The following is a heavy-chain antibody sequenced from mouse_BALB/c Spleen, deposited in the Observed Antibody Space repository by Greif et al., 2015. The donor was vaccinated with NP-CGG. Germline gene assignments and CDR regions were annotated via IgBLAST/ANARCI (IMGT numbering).Heavy chain of an antibody. CDR1: GYAFTGSN. CDR2: IDPYNGGT. Sequence: EVQLVESGPELVKPGASVKASCKASGYAFTGSNMYWVKQSHGKSLEWIGYIDPYNGGTTYNQKFKGKATLTVDKSSSTAYMHLNSLTSEDSAVYYCARDKIVGYFDVWGAGTTVTVSS. D-gene: IGHD1-1*01. CDR3: ARDKIVGYFDV. V-gene: IGHV1S135*01. J-gene: IGHJ1*01.